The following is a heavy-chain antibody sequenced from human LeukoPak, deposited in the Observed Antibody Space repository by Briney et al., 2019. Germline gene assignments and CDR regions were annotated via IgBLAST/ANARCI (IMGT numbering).Heavy chain of an antibody. V-gene: IGHV4-4*07. CDR3: ARDFWAPQGTSWCDP. CDR2: IHTSGST. J-gene: IGHJ5*02. D-gene: IGHD1-7*01. CDR1: GGSIGGYF. Sequence: KTSETLSLTCIVSGGSIGGYFWSWIRQPAGKRLEWIGRIHTSGSTNYNPSLKSRVIMSVDTSKSQVSLKLSSVTAADTAVYFCARDFWAPQGTSWCDPWDQGTLVTVSS.